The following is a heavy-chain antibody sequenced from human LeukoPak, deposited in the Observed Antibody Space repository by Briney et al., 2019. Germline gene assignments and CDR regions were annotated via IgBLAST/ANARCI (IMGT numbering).Heavy chain of an antibody. V-gene: IGHV4-39*01. J-gene: IGHJ3*02. D-gene: IGHD3-22*01. CDR3: ARHDPDYYDSSGPRGAFDI. CDR2: IYYSGST. CDR1: GGSISSSSYY. Sequence: KSSETLSLTCTVSGGSISSSSYYWGWIRQPPGKGLEWIGSIYYSGSTYYNPSLKSRVTISVDTSKNQFSLKLSSVTAADTAVYYCARHDPDYYDSSGPRGAFDIWGQGTMVTVSS.